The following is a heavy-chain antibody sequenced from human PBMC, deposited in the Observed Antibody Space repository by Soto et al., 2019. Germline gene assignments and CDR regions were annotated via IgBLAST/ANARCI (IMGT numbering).Heavy chain of an antibody. V-gene: IGHV4-30-2*01. J-gene: IGHJ4*02. D-gene: IGHD5-12*01. CDR3: ARGKRWLQLYYFDY. Sequence: PSETLSLTCAVSGGSISSGGYSWSWIRQPPGKGLEWIGYIYHSGSTYYNPSLKSRVTISVDRSKNQFSLKLSSVTAADTAVYYCARGKRWLQLYYFDYWGQGTLVTVSS. CDR2: IYHSGST. CDR1: GGSISSGGYS.